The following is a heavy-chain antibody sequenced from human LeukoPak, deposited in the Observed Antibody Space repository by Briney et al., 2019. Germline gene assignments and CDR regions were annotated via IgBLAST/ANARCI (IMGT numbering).Heavy chain of an antibody. J-gene: IGHJ4*02. CDR3: AREDITLLRGAQFDY. CDR2: IYRSGTT. D-gene: IGHD3-10*01. CDR1: GGSISEGTYF. V-gene: IGHV4-30-2*01. Sequence: PSQTLSLTCTVSGGSISEGTYFWNWIRQPPGKGLERIGYIYRSGTTYYKLSLRGRVTMSVDTSKNQFYLKLTSVTAAHTALYSCAREDITLLRGAQFDYWGQGPLATVSS.